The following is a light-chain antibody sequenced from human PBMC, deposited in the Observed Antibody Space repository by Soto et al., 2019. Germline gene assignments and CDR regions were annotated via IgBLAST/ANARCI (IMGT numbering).Light chain of an antibody. Sequence: QSALTQPASVSGSPGQSITISCTGTSSDVGGYNFVSWYLQHPGKAPKLMIYDVSYRPSGVSNRFSGSTSGNTASLTISGLQAEDEADYYCCSCTSTSTRYVFGPGTKVTVL. CDR1: SSDVGGYNF. CDR2: DVS. J-gene: IGLJ1*01. V-gene: IGLV2-14*01. CDR3: CSCTSTSTRYV.